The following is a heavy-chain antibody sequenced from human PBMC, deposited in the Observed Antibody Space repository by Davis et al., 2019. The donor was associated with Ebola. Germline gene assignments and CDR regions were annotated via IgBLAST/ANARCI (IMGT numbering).Heavy chain of an antibody. CDR2: INQDGSEK. CDR1: GFTFSSYS. J-gene: IGHJ4*02. Sequence: GESLKISCAASGFTFSSYSMTWVRQAPGKGLEWVANINQDGSEKDYVDSVKGRFTISRDNAKNSLYLQMNSLRDEDTAVYYCARSLGDLVLVPAALVPDFWGQGNLVTVSS. D-gene: IGHD2-2*01. V-gene: IGHV3-7*01. CDR3: ARSLGDLVLVPAALVPDF.